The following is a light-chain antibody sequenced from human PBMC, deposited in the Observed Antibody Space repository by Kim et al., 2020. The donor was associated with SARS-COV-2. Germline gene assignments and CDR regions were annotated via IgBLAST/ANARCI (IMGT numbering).Light chain of an antibody. Sequence: RVTSSRPGSSSNIVAGYDVHWYQHLPGTAPKVIIYGNTNRPSGFPDRFSGSKSGTSASLAITGLQAEDEADYYCHSYDSSMRGSMFGGGTQLTVL. CDR3: HSYDSSMRGSM. V-gene: IGLV1-40*01. J-gene: IGLJ3*02. CDR1: SSNIVAGYD. CDR2: GNT.